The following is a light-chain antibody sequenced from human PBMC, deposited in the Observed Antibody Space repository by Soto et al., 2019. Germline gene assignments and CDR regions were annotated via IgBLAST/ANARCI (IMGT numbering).Light chain of an antibody. Sequence: ENVLTQSPATLSFSPWERSTLSCRASQSVSNYVAWYQQKPGQAPRLLIYDASNRATGIPARFSGSGSGTDFTLTISSLEPEDFAVYYCQQRSNWLFGPGTKVDIK. CDR2: DAS. CDR3: QQRSNWL. CDR1: QSVSNY. V-gene: IGKV3-11*01. J-gene: IGKJ3*01.